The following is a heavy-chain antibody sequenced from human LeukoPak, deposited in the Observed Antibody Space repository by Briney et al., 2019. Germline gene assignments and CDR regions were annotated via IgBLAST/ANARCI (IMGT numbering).Heavy chain of an antibody. V-gene: IGHV3-23*01. Sequence: PGGSLRLSCAASGFTFSSYGMSWVRQAPGKGLEWVSAISGSGGSTYYADSAKGRFTISRDNSKNTLYLQMNSLRAEDTAVYYCAKQFLWFGESSHFDYWGQGTLFTVSS. CDR3: AKQFLWFGESSHFDY. CDR1: GFTFSSYG. J-gene: IGHJ4*02. CDR2: ISGSGGST. D-gene: IGHD3-10*01.